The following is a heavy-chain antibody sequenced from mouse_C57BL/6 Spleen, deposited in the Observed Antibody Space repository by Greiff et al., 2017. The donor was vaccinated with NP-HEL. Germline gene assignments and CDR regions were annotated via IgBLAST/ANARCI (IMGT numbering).Heavy chain of an antibody. V-gene: IGHV1-26*01. CDR2: INPNNGGT. CDR3: ARFQGYGSNYGGYFDV. Sequence: VQLQQSGPELVKPGASVKISCKASGYTFTDYYMNWVKQSHGKSLEWIGDINPNNGGTSYNQKFKGKATLTVDKSSSTAYMELRSLTSEDSAIYYCARFQGYGSNYGGYFDVWGTGTTVTVSS. D-gene: IGHD1-1*01. J-gene: IGHJ1*03. CDR1: GYTFTDYY.